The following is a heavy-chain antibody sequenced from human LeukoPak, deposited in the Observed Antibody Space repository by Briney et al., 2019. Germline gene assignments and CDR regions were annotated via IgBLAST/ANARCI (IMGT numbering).Heavy chain of an antibody. V-gene: IGHV4-34*01. J-gene: IGHJ6*03. Sequence: SETLSLTCAVYGGSFSGYYWSWIRQPPGKGLEWIGEINHSGSTNYNPSLKSRVTISVDTSKNQFSLKLSSVTAADTAVYYCASVARSYYYMDVWGKGTTVTVSS. D-gene: IGHD2-15*01. CDR3: ASVARSYYYMDV. CDR1: GGSFSGYY. CDR2: INHSGST.